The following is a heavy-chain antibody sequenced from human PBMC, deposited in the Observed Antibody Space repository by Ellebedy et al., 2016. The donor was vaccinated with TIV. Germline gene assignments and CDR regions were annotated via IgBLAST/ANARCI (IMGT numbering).Heavy chain of an antibody. Sequence: SETLSLTCAVSGGSISSGGYSWSWIRQPPGKGLEWIGYIYHSGSTYYNPSLKSRVPISVDRAKNQFSLKLSSVTAADTALYYCARVRRDGYYYGMDVWGQGTTVTVSS. CDR2: IYHSGST. J-gene: IGHJ6*02. CDR1: GGSISSGGYS. CDR3: ARVRRDGYYYGMDV. V-gene: IGHV4-30-2*01. D-gene: IGHD5-24*01.